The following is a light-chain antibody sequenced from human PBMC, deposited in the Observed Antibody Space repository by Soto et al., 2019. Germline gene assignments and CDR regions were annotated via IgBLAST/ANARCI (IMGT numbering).Light chain of an antibody. CDR2: DAS. J-gene: IGKJ4*01. CDR3: QQRSDWPPLT. CDR1: QSVSSS. Sequence: DIVLTQSPATLSLSPGERATLSCRASQSVSSSLAWYQQKPGQAPRLLIYDASNRATGIPARFSGSGSGTDFTLTISSLEPEDFAVYYCQQRSDWPPLTFGGGTKLEIK. V-gene: IGKV3-11*01.